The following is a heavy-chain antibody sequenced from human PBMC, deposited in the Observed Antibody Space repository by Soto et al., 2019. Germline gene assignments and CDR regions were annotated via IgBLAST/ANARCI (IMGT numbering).Heavy chain of an antibody. CDR2: FDPEDGET. J-gene: IGHJ6*02. V-gene: IGHV1-24*01. CDR1: GYTLTELS. Sequence: AAVKVCCKVSGYTLTELSMHWVRQAPGKGLEWMGGFDPEDGETIYAQKFQGRVTMTEDTSTDTAYMELSSLRSEDTAVYYCATYHRQRDDGMDVCAQGTTVTVSS. CDR3: ATYHRQRDDGMDV.